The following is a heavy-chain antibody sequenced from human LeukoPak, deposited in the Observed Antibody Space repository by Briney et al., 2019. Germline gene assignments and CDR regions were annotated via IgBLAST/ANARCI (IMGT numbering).Heavy chain of an antibody. CDR3: VAVAGTKPLFLFDY. CDR2: ISSSGSTI. J-gene: IGHJ4*02. CDR1: GFTFSDYY. V-gene: IGHV3-11*04. Sequence: GGSLRLSCAASGFTFSDYYMSWIRQAPGKGLEWVSYISSSGSTIYYADSVKGRFTISRDNAKNSLYLQMNSLSAEDTAVYYCVAVAGTKPLFLFDYWGQGTLVTVSS. D-gene: IGHD6-19*01.